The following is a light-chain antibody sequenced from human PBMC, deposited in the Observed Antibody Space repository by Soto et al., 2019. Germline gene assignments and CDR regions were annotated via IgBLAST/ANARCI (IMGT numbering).Light chain of an antibody. J-gene: IGLJ1*01. CDR3: SSYAGGSTYV. V-gene: IGLV2-23*01. CDR1: SSDVGSYDL. CDR2: EGS. Sequence: QSALTQPASVSGSPGQSITISCTRTSSDVGSYDLVSWYQQHPGKAPKLMIYEGSVRPSGVSNRFSGSKSGNTASLTISGLQAEDEADYYCSSYAGGSTYVFGTGTKLTVL.